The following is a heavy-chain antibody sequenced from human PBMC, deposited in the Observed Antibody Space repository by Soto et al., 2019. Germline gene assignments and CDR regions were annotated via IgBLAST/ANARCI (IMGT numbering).Heavy chain of an antibody. CDR2: IYYSGST. CDR3: ASSTPTIVGVVPYYYYGMDV. D-gene: IGHD3-3*01. Sequence: SETLSLTCTVSGGSISSGDYYWSWIRQPPGKGLEWIGYIYYSGSTYYNPSLKSRVTISVDTSKNQFSLKLSSVTAADTAVYYCASSTPTIVGVVPYYYYGMDVWGQGTTVTVSS. V-gene: IGHV4-30-4*01. J-gene: IGHJ6*02. CDR1: GGSISSGDYY.